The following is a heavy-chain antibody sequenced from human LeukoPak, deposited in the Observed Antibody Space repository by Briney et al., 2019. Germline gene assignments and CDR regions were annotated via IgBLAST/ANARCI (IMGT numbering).Heavy chain of an antibody. J-gene: IGHJ4*02. Sequence: SETLSLTCTVSGGSISSSSYYWGWIRQPPGKGLEWIGSIYYSGSTYYNPSLKSRVTISVGRSKNQFSLKLSSVTAADTAVYYCARGATDPPFDDYGDYIPLVYWGQGTLVTVSS. CDR3: ARGATDPPFDDYGDYIPLVY. D-gene: IGHD4-17*01. V-gene: IGHV4-39*07. CDR2: IYYSGST. CDR1: GGSISSSSYY.